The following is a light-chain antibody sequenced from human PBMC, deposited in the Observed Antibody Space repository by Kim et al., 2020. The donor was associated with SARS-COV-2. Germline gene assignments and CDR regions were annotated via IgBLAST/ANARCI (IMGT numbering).Light chain of an antibody. CDR1: RGSIVSSY. J-gene: IGLJ2*01. V-gene: IGLV6-57*03. CDR2: EDD. CDR3: QSYYVSNQV. Sequence: GKTVTIACTRSRGSIVSSYVQWYQQRPGSAPTTVIYEDDQRPSGVPDRFSGSIDRSSNSASLTISGLKTEDEADYYCQSYYVSNQVFGGGTQLTVL.